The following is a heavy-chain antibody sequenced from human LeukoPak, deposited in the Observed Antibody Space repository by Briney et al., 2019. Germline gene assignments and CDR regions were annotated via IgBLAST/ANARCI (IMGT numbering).Heavy chain of an antibody. D-gene: IGHD6-19*01. CDR3: AREAVCSGCHYFDY. CDR2: INTSGST. CDR1: GGSISSYY. V-gene: IGHV4-4*07. Sequence: SETLSLTCSVSGGSISSYYWSWIRQTAGKGLEWIGRINTSGSTNYNPSLKSRVTISVDTSKNQFSLKLSSVTAADTAVYYCAREAVCSGCHYFDYWGQGTLVTVSS. J-gene: IGHJ4*02.